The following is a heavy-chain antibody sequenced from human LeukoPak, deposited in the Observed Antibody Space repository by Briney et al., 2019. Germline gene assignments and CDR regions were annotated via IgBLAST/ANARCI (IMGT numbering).Heavy chain of an antibody. J-gene: IGHJ1*01. CDR1: GGSFSGYY. Sequence: SETLSLTCAVYGGSFSGYYWSWIRQSPGKGQEWIEEINHSEATDYNPSFKSRVTISVDTSKNQFSLKLSSVTAADTAVYYCAREAQYCSGGSCYGGYFQHWGQGTLVTVSS. CDR2: INHSEAT. D-gene: IGHD2-15*01. V-gene: IGHV4-34*01. CDR3: AREAQYCSGGSCYGGYFQH.